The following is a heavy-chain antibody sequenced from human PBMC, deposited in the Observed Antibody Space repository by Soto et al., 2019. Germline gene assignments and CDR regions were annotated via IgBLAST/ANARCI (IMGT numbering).Heavy chain of an antibody. CDR3: ALGRVNRVDY. J-gene: IGHJ4*02. V-gene: IGHV4-59*01. D-gene: IGHD3-16*01. CDR1: GDSISTYY. Sequence: SETLSLTCTVSGDSISTYYWTWVRQPPGKGLEWIGYIYYTGTTNYNPSLQSRVTISIDRSKNQFSLRLTSVTAADTAVYYCALGRVNRVDYWGPGTLVTVSS. CDR2: IYYTGTT.